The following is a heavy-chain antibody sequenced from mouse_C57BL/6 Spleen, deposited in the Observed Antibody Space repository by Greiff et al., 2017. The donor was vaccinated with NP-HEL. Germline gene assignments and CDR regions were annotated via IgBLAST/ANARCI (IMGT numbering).Heavy chain of an antibody. V-gene: IGHV1-81*01. Sequence: VQRVESGAELARPGASVKLSCKASGYTFTSYGISWVKQRTGQGLEWIGEIYPRSGNTYYNEKFKGKATLTADKSSSTAYMELRSLTSEDSAVYFCARSGAYYGSSSPMDYWGQGTSVTVSS. CDR3: ARSGAYYGSSSPMDY. CDR1: GYTFTSYG. J-gene: IGHJ4*01. D-gene: IGHD1-1*01. CDR2: IYPRSGNT.